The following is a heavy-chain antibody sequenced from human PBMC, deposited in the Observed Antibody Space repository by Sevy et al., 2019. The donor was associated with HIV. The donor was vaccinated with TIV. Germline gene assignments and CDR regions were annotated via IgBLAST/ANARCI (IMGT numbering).Heavy chain of an antibody. V-gene: IGHV1-3*04. CDR1: GYTFNRHG. J-gene: IGHJ4*02. CDR3: ARDHAGSVEFYFDH. Sequence: ASVKVSCKASGYTFNRHGLHWVRQAPAQGLEWMGWTATDTGDTRYSQKFQGRLTITTYTSASTLYMELSSLTSEDTAVYYCARDHAGSVEFYFDHWGQGTLVTVSS. CDR2: TATDTGDT.